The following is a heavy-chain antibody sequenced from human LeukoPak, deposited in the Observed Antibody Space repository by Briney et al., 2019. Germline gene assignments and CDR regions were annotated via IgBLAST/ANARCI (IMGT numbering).Heavy chain of an antibody. J-gene: IGHJ4*02. Sequence: GGSLRLSCAASGFTFDDYGMSWVRQAPGKGLEWVSGINWNGGSTGYADSVKGRFTISRDNSKNTLYLQMNSLRAEDTAVYYCAKDLYDILTGPFDYWGQGTLVTVSS. D-gene: IGHD3-9*01. V-gene: IGHV3-20*04. CDR3: AKDLYDILTGPFDY. CDR2: INWNGGST. CDR1: GFTFDDYG.